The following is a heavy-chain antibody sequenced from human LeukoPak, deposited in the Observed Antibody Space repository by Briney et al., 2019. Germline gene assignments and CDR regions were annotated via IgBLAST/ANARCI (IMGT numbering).Heavy chain of an antibody. CDR1: GGSISSYY. CDR3: ARAYCSGGSCYSLSGYYYMDV. D-gene: IGHD2-15*01. Sequence: PSETLSLTCTVSGGSISSYYWSWIRQPPGKGLEWIGYIYYSGSTNYNPSLKSRVTISVDTSKNQFSLKLSSVTAADTAVYYCARAYCSGGSCYSLSGYYYMDVWGKGTTVTVSS. CDR2: IYYSGST. V-gene: IGHV4-59*01. J-gene: IGHJ6*03.